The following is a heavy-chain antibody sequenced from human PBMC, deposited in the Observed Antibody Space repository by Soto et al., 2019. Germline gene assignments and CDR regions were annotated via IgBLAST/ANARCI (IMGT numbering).Heavy chain of an antibody. V-gene: IGHV3-74*01. Sequence: EVQLVESGGALVQPGGSLRLSCAASGFTFGSYWMHWVRQAPGKGLVWVSRINSDGSTSNYGDSVKGRFTISRDNAKSTLDLPMNSRRAEDTAVYYCARAGWYRFDYWGQGTLLTVSS. D-gene: IGHD2-15*01. CDR3: ARAGWYRFDY. J-gene: IGHJ4*02. CDR2: INSDGSTS. CDR1: GFTFGSYW.